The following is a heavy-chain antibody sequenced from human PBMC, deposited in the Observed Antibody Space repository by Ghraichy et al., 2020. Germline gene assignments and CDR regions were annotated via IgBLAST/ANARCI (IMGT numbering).Heavy chain of an antibody. CDR1: GGSVSSGSYY. D-gene: IGHD4-11*01. CDR3: ARADDYSNYPDY. J-gene: IGHJ4*02. Sequence: SETLSLTCTVSGGSVSSGSYYWSWIRQPPGKGLEWIGYIYYSGSTNYNPSLKSRVTISVDTSKNQFSLKLSSVTAADTAGYYCARADDYSNYPDYWGQGTLVTVSS. CDR2: IYYSGST. V-gene: IGHV4-61*01.